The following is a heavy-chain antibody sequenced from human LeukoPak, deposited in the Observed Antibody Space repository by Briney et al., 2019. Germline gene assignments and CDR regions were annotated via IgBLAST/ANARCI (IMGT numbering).Heavy chain of an antibody. V-gene: IGHV1-46*01. CDR1: GYTFTTYF. J-gene: IGHJ4*02. D-gene: IGHD3-16*01. CDR3: AREAPGGYFDY. Sequence: ASVKVSCKASGYTFTTYFLHWVRQAPGQGLEWMGMINPSAGSTNYAQSFQGRVTMTRDTSTSTAYMELTSLTSEDTAVYYCAREAPGGYFDYWGQRTLVTVSS. CDR2: INPSAGST.